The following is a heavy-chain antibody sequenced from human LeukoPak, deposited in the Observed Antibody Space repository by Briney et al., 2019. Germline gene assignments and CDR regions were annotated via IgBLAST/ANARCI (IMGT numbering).Heavy chain of an antibody. CDR1: GYTLTQLA. CDR3: ATYSGSYFLH. V-gene: IGHV1-24*01. Sequence: ASVTVSCKFSGYTLTQLAIHWVRQPHGKGLEWMGGFEPEDNETIYAQWLQGRVTMTEDTSTDTANMELSSLRSEDTAVYYCATYSGSYFLHWGQGTLVTVSS. D-gene: IGHD1-26*01. J-gene: IGHJ1*01. CDR2: FEPEDNET.